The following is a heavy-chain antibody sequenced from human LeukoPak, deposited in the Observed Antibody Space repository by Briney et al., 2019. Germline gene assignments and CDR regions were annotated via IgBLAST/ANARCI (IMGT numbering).Heavy chain of an antibody. CDR3: ASQYYYGGDTYYFDY. J-gene: IGHJ4*02. CDR2: IYYSGST. CDR1: GGSVSSGSYY. Sequence: SETLSLTCTVSGGSVSSGSYYWSWIRQPPGNGLEWIGYIYYSGSTNYNPSLKSRVTISVDTSKNQFSLKLSSVTAADTAVYYCASQYYYGGDTYYFDYWGQGTLVTVSS. V-gene: IGHV4-61*01. D-gene: IGHD3-10*01.